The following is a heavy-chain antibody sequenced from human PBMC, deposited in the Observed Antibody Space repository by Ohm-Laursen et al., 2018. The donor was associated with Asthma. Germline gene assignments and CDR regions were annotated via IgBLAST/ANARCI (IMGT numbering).Heavy chain of an antibody. CDR1: GFTFSFYT. J-gene: IGHJ4*02. CDR3: ARSSGTMHYFDY. CDR2: IYRGGDT. Sequence: SLRLSCAASGFTFSFYTMIWVRQAPGKGLEWVSVIYRGGDTYYADSVKGRFTISRDNSQNTLCLQMNSLRAEDTAVYYCARSSGTMHYFDYWGQGTLVTVSS. D-gene: IGHD2-2*01. V-gene: IGHV3-53*01.